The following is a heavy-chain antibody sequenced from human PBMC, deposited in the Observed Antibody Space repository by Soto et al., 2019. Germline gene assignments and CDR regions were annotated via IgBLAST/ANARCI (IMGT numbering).Heavy chain of an antibody. CDR1: GGTFSSYA. D-gene: IGHD3-22*01. Sequence: QVQLVQSGAEVKKPGSSVKVSCKASGGTFSSYAISWVRQADGQGLEWMGGIIPIFGTANYAQKFQGRVTITADESTSTAYMELSSLRSEDTAVYYCAKEAQYYYDSSGYYPPRDAFDIWGQGTMVTVSS. J-gene: IGHJ3*02. CDR3: AKEAQYYYDSSGYYPPRDAFDI. V-gene: IGHV1-69*12. CDR2: IIPIFGTA.